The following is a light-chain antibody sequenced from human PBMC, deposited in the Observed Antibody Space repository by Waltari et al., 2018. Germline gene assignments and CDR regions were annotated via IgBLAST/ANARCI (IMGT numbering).Light chain of an antibody. V-gene: IGLV1-44*01. CDR1: RSNIGSNT. Sequence: QSVLTQPPSASGSPGQRVTISCSGSRSNIGSNTVNWYQQIPGTAPKLLIYTYSQRPSGVPDRFSGSKSGTSGYLAISGLQSEDEADYYCAAWDDGLNGWVFGGRTKLTVL. CDR3: AAWDDGLNGWV. CDR2: TYS. J-gene: IGLJ3*02.